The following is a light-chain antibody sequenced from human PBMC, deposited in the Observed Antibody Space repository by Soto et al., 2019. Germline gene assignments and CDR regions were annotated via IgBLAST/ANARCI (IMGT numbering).Light chain of an antibody. V-gene: IGLV1-44*01. CDR1: SSNIGSNT. CDR2: SNN. J-gene: IGLJ2*01. CDR3: ASWDDRLGAVI. Sequence: SVLTQPPSASGTPGQRVTISCSGSSSNIGSNTVNWYQQLPGTAPKLLIYSNNQRPSGVPDRFSGSKSGTSASLAISGLQSEDEADYYCASWDDRLGAVIFGGGTK.